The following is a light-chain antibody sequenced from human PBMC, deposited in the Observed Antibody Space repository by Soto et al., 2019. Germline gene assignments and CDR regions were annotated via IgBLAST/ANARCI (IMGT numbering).Light chain of an antibody. V-gene: IGLV2-23*02. CDR3: CSYAGSSTLV. CDR1: SSDVGTYNL. Sequence: QSALTQPASVSGSPGQSITISCTGTSSDVGTYNLVSWYQHDPGKAPKVMIYEVNKRPSGVSSRFSGSKSGNTASLTISGLQAEDEADYYCCSYAGSSTLVFGGGTKVTVL. J-gene: IGLJ3*02. CDR2: EVN.